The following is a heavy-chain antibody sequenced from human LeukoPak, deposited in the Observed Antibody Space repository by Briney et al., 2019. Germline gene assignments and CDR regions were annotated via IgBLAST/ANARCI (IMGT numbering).Heavy chain of an antibody. Sequence: GGSLRLSCAASGLTFSSCAMIWVRQAPGKGLEEVSAISGSCGSTYYADSVKGRFTISRDNSKNTLYLQMNSLRAEDTAVYYCAKTLTLWFGEYEDYWGQGTLVTVSS. D-gene: IGHD3-10*01. CDR1: GLTFSSCA. CDR2: ISGSCGST. J-gene: IGHJ4*02. V-gene: IGHV3-23*01. CDR3: AKTLTLWFGEYEDY.